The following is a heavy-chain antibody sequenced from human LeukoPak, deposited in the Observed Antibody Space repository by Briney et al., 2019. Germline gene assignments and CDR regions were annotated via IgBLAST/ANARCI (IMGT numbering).Heavy chain of an antibody. Sequence: GGSLRLSCAASGFTFSSYSMNWVRQAPGKGLEWVSSISSSSSYIYYADSVKGRFTISRDNAKNSLYLQMNSLRAEDTAVYYCARDPIAAAGTGTWFDPWGQGTLVTVSS. D-gene: IGHD6-13*01. CDR1: GFTFSSYS. CDR2: ISSSSSYI. V-gene: IGHV3-21*01. CDR3: ARDPIAAAGTGTWFDP. J-gene: IGHJ5*02.